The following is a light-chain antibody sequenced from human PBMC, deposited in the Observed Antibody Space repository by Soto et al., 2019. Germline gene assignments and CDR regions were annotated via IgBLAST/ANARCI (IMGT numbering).Light chain of an antibody. CDR3: QQYGSSPT. CDR1: QSVSSSY. J-gene: IGKJ4*01. V-gene: IGKV3-20*01. CDR2: GAS. Sequence: EIVLTQSPGTLSLSPGERATLSCRASQSVSSSYLAWYQQKPGQAPRLLIYGASSRATGIPDRFSGSGSGADFTVTISTLEPEDFAVYYCQQYGSSPTFGGGTKVEIK.